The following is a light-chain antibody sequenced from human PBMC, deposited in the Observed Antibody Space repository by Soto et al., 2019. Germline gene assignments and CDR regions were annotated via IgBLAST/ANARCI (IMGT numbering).Light chain of an antibody. CDR3: QSYDSSLSALYV. CDR1: SSNIGAGYD. V-gene: IGLV1-40*01. Sequence: QSVLTQPPSVSGGPGQRVTISCTGSSSNIGAGYDVHWYQQLPGTAPKLLIYGNSNRPSGVPDRFSGSKSGTSASLAITGLQAEDEADYYCQSYDSSLSALYVFGTGTKLTVL. J-gene: IGLJ1*01. CDR2: GNS.